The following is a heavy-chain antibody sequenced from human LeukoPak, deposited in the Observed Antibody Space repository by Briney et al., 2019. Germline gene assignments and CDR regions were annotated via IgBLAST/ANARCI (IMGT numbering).Heavy chain of an antibody. CDR3: ARGHYGANLFDY. D-gene: IGHD4-17*01. Sequence: SQTLSLTCTVSGGSISSGDYYWSWIRQPPGKGLEWIGYIYYSGSTYYNPSLKSRVTISVDTSKNQFSLKLSSVTAADTAVYYCARGHYGANLFDYWGQGTPVTVSS. CDR2: IYYSGST. J-gene: IGHJ4*02. V-gene: IGHV4-30-4*01. CDR1: GGSISSGDYY.